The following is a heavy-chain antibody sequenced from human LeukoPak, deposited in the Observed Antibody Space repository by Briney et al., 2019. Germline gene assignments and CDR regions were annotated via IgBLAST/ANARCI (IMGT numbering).Heavy chain of an antibody. CDR2: ISSSGSTI. D-gene: IGHD3-10*02. Sequence: GGSLRLSCAASGFTFSSYEMNWVRQAPGKGLEWVSYISSSGSTIYYADSVRGRFTISRDNAKNSLYLQMNSLRAEDTTVYYCAELGITMVGGVWGKGTTVTISS. CDR1: GFTFSSYE. V-gene: IGHV3-48*03. CDR3: AELGITMVGGV. J-gene: IGHJ6*04.